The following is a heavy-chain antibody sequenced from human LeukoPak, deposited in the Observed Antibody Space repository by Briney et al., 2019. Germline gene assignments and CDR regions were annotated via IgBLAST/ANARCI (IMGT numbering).Heavy chain of an antibody. J-gene: IGHJ4*02. V-gene: IGHV4-59*01. CDR1: GGSTSSYY. Sequence: SETLSLTCTDSGGSTSSYYWTWIRQPPGKGLELIGHIYYTGTTTYNPSLNTRVTISRDTSKNHFSLKLTSVTPADTAVYYCARYSSLVPAVLVYWGQGTLVIVSS. CDR3: ARYSSLVPAVLVY. CDR2: IYYTGTT. D-gene: IGHD2-2*01.